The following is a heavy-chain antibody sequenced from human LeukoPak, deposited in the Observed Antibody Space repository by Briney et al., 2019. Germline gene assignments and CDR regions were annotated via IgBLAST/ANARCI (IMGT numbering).Heavy chain of an antibody. CDR2: IGSTI. CDR1: GFTFSDYY. D-gene: IGHD1-26*01. J-gene: IGHJ6*03. CDR3: ARDRGIVGTTGYYYMDV. V-gene: IGHV3-11*04. Sequence: GGSLRLSCVASGFTFSDYYMSWIRQAPGKGLEWVSYIGSTIYYADSVKGRFTISRDNAKNSLYLQMNSLRAEDTAVYYCARDRGIVGTTGYYYMDVWGKGTTVTVSS.